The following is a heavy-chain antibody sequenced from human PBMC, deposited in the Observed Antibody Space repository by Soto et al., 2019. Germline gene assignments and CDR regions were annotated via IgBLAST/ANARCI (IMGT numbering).Heavy chain of an antibody. CDR3: PKFRGDYGDYYIGRYFDY. CDR1: GFTISESW. Sequence: GGSLILSCGASGFTISESWMSWAHQAPGKGREWVANISGSGGRIYYADAVQGRFTISRDNSKNTLYLQMNSLRAEDTAVYYCPKFRGDYGDYYIGRYFDYWGQGTLVTVSS. D-gene: IGHD4-17*01. V-gene: IGHV3-23*01. J-gene: IGHJ4*02. CDR2: ISGSGGRI.